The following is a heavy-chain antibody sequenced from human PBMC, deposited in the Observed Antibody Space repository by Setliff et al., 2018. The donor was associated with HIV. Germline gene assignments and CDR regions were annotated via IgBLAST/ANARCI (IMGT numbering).Heavy chain of an antibody. V-gene: IGHV3-11*01. J-gene: IGHJ4*02. CDR1: GFTFSDHY. D-gene: IGHD1-26*01. CDR2: ISSNGGST. Sequence: GGSLRLSCAASGFTFSDHYMDWVRQAPGKGLEYVSAISSNGGSTYYADSVKGRFTISRDNAKNSLYLQMNSLRVEDTAVYYCATDCAVVGGTGSLDSWGQGTLVTVSS. CDR3: ATDCAVVGGTGSLDS.